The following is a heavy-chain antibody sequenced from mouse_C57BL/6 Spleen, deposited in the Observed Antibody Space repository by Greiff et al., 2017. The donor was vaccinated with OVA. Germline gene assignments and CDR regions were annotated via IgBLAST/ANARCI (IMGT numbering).Heavy chain of an antibody. CDR3: ARGLFITTVENY. J-gene: IGHJ2*01. Sequence: QVQLKESGPELVKPGASVKISCKASGYAFSSSWMNWVKQRPGKGLEWIGRIYPGDGDTNYNGKFKGKATLTADKSSSTAYMQLSSLTSEDSAVYFCARGLFITTVENYWGQGTTLTVSS. CDR1: GYAFSSSW. D-gene: IGHD1-1*01. V-gene: IGHV1-82*01. CDR2: IYPGDGDT.